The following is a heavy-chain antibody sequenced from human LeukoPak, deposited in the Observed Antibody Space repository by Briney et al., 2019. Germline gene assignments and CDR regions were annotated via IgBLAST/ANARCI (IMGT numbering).Heavy chain of an antibody. V-gene: IGHV4-59*01. Sequence: SEILSLTCTVSGGSISSYYWSWIRQPPGKGLEWIGYIYYSGSTNYNPSLKSRVTISVDTSKNQFSLKLSSVTAEDTAVYYCARGTGYSSSWPPHWGQGTLVTVSS. CDR1: GGSISSYY. CDR3: ARGTGYSSSWPPH. CDR2: IYYSGST. J-gene: IGHJ4*02. D-gene: IGHD6-13*01.